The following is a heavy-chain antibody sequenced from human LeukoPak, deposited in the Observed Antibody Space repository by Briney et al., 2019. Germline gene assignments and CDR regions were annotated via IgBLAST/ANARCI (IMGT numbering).Heavy chain of an antibody. J-gene: IGHJ6*03. V-gene: IGHV1-69*05. D-gene: IGHD4-23*01. CDR3: ARGDPGGNPSYYYYYYLDV. Sequence: GAAVKVSFKASGGTFSIYAISWVRQAPGQGLGWVGVIIPIFGTANCAQKFHGRVAITTDESTSTAYMELSSLRSEDTAVYYCARGDPGGNPSYYYYYYLDVWGKGTTVTVSS. CDR2: IIPIFGTA. CDR1: GGTFSIYA.